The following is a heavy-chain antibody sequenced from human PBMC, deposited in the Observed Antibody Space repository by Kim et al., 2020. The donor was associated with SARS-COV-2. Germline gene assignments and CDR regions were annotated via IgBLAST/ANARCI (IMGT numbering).Heavy chain of an antibody. CDR1: GFTFSSYG. J-gene: IGHJ4*02. V-gene: IGHV3-30*18. CDR3: AKMGRFLVGY. CDR2: ISYDGSNK. D-gene: IGHD3-3*01. Sequence: GGSLRLSCAASGFTFSSYGMHWVRQAPGKGLEWVAVISYDGSNKYYADSVKGRFTISRDNSKNTLYLQMNSLRAEDTAVYYCAKMGRFLVGYWGQGTLVTVSS.